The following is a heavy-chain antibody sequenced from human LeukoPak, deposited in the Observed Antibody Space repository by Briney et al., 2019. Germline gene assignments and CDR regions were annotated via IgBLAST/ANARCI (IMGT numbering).Heavy chain of an antibody. CDR1: GFAFRSHA. CDR2: IRYDGSNK. V-gene: IGHV3-30*02. CDR3: AKDSRNAFDI. J-gene: IGHJ3*02. Sequence: GGSLRLSCTASGFAFRSHAMHWVRQAPGKGLEWVAFIRYDGSNKYYADSVKGRFTISRDNSKNTLYLQMNSLRAEDTAVYYCAKDSRNAFDIWGQGTMVTVSS.